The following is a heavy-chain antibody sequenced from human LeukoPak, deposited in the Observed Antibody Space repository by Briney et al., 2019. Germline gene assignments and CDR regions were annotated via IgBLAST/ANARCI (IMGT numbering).Heavy chain of an antibody. Sequence: GRSLRLSCAASGFSFNDYAMHWVRGAPGKGLEWVAVISFDGGNQYYADSVKGRFTISRDNSKKTLYLQMNSLRPEDTAVYYCTRDYDSTHFFDYWGQGTLVTVSS. V-gene: IGHV3-30-3*01. CDR2: ISFDGGNQ. J-gene: IGHJ4*02. CDR1: GFSFNDYA. CDR3: TRDYDSTHFFDY. D-gene: IGHD3-22*01.